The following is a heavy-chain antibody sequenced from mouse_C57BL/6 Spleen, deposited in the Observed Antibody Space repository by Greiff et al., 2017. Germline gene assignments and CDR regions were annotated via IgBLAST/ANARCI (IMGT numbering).Heavy chain of an antibody. CDR1: GYSITSGYY. CDR3: AREAYEPFDY. J-gene: IGHJ2*01. D-gene: IGHD2-10*02. CDR2: ISYDGSN. Sequence: EVQLQESGPGLVKPSQSLSLTCSVTGYSITSGYYWNWIRQFPGNKLEWMGYISYDGSNNYNPSLKNRISITRDTSKNQFFLKLNSVTTEDTATYYCAREAYEPFDYWGQGTTLTVSS. V-gene: IGHV3-6*01.